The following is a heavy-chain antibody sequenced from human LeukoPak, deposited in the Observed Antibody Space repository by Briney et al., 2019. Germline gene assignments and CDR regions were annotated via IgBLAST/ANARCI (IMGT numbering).Heavy chain of an antibody. CDR3: VSGYGLGSYY. Sequence: ASVKVSCKASGGTFSSYAISWVRQAPGQGLEWMGWINPNSGGTNYAQKFQGRVTMTRDTSISTAYMELSRLRSDDTAVYYCVSGYGLGSYYWGQGTLVTVSS. J-gene: IGHJ4*02. CDR1: GGTFSSYA. CDR2: INPNSGGT. V-gene: IGHV1-2*02. D-gene: IGHD3-9*01.